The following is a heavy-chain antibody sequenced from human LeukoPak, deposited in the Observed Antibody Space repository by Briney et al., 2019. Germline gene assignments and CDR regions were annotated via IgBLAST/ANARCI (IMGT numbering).Heavy chain of an antibody. V-gene: IGHV4-30-4*01. CDR3: ASQRDYYDSSGYYPESN. Sequence: SETLSLTCTVSGGSISSGDYYWSWIRQPPGKGLAWIGYIYYSGSTYYNPSLKSRVTISVDTSKNQFSLKLSSVTAADTAVYYCASQRDYYDSSGYYPESNWGQGTLVTVSS. CDR2: IYYSGST. D-gene: IGHD3-22*01. CDR1: GGSISSGDYY. J-gene: IGHJ4*02.